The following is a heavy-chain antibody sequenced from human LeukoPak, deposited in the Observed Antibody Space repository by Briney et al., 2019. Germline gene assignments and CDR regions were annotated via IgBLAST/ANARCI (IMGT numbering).Heavy chain of an antibody. D-gene: IGHD6-13*01. CDR3: AREGISSSWSNWFDP. CDR2: IYTSGST. J-gene: IGHJ5*02. V-gene: IGHV4-4*07. Sequence: SETLSLTCTVSGGSISSYYWSWIRQPAGKGLEWIGRIYTSGSTNYNPSLKSRVTMSVDTSKNQFSLKLSSVTAADTAVYYCAREGISSSWSNWFDPWGQGTLVTVSS. CDR1: GGSISSYY.